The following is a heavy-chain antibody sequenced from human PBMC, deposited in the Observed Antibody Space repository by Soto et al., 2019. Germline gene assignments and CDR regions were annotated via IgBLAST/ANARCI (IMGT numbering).Heavy chain of an antibody. CDR3: ARSRSAMADGMNV. J-gene: IGHJ6*02. D-gene: IGHD5-18*01. Sequence: GGSLRLSCAVSGLNFRGFAMSWVRQAPGKGLEWVSGIRIGPGITYYADSVRGRFTISSNTSKNTVYLQMNSLRAEDTAIYYCARSRSAMADGMNVWAKGPRSPSP. V-gene: IGHV3-23*01. CDR2: IRIGPGIT. CDR1: GLNFRGFA.